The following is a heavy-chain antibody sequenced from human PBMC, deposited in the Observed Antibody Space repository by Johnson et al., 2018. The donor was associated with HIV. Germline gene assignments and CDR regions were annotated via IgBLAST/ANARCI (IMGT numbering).Heavy chain of an antibody. CDR1: GLTVSSNY. Sequence: EVQLVESRGVLVQPGGSLRLSCVASGLTVSSNYMTWVRQSPGKGLECVSVIYSGDNTYYADSVKGRFTISRDNSKSTLYLQMHSLRTEDTAMYYCATIWPGNFAFDIWGQGTMVTVSS. CDR3: ATIWPGNFAFDI. J-gene: IGHJ3*02. D-gene: IGHD2-21*01. CDR2: IYSGDNT. V-gene: IGHV3-66*02.